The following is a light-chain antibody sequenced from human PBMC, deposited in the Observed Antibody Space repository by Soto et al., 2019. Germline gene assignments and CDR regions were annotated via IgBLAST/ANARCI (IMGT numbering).Light chain of an antibody. CDR3: QQRRNWLT. CDR1: QSVSSY. Sequence: EVVLTQSPATLSLSPGERATLSCRASQSVSSYLAWYQQKPGQAPRLLIYDASNRATGIAARFSASGSGTDFTLTISSLEPEDFAIYYCQQRRNWLTFGGGTKVDIK. V-gene: IGKV3-11*01. CDR2: DAS. J-gene: IGKJ4*01.